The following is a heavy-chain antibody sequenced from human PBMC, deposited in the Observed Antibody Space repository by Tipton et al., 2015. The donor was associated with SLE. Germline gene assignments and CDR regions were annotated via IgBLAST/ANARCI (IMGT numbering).Heavy chain of an antibody. V-gene: IGHV4-39*07. CDR2: INDSGTT. CDR1: GRSISSSIFR. Sequence: TLSLTCTVSGRSISSSIFRWGWVRQSPGKGLEWIGNINDSGTTYYNPSLKSRVTISVDTSKNQFSLKLNSVTATDAAVYYCARASFIVGSTTFWFDPWGQGALVIVSS. J-gene: IGHJ5*02. D-gene: IGHD1-26*01. CDR3: ARASFIVGSTTFWFDP.